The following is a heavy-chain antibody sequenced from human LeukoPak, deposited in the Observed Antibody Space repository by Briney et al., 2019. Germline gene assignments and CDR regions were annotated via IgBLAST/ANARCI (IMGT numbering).Heavy chain of an antibody. CDR2: IYYSGST. D-gene: IGHD3-10*01. V-gene: IGHV4-59*01. CDR3: AREGTLDGSGSYYDGMDV. Sequence: SETLSLTCTVSGGSISSYYWSWIRQPPGKGLEWFGYIYYSGSTNYNPSLKSRVTISVDTSKNQFSLKLSSVTAADTAVYYCAREGTLDGSGSYYDGMDVWGQGTTVTVSS. CDR1: GGSISSYY. J-gene: IGHJ6*02.